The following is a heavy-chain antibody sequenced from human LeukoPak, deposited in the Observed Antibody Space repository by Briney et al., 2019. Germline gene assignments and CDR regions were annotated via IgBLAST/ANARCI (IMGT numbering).Heavy chain of an antibody. J-gene: IGHJ4*02. CDR1: GFTFSSYA. CDR3: AGGDCSSTSCPQPRLFDY. CDR2: ISYDGSNK. D-gene: IGHD2-2*01. Sequence: GGSLRLSCAASGFTFSSYAMHWVRQAPGKGLEWGAVISYDGSNKYYADSVKGRFTISRDNSKNTLYLQMNSLRAEDTAVYYCAGGDCSSTSCPQPRLFDYWGQGTLVTVSS. V-gene: IGHV3-30*04.